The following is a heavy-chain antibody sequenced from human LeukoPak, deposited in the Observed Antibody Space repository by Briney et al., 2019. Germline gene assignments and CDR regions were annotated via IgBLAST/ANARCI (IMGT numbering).Heavy chain of an antibody. CDR2: IDPKSGGT. V-gene: IGHV1-2*02. CDR3: ERATAENDY. J-gene: IGHJ4*02. Sequence: ASVKVSCKASGYTFTGYYMHWVRQAPGQGLEWMGWIDPKSGGTNYLQKFQGRVTMTRDTSISTAYMELSRLRSDDTAVYYCERATAENDYWGQGTLVTVSS. CDR1: GYTFTGYY. D-gene: IGHD1-14*01.